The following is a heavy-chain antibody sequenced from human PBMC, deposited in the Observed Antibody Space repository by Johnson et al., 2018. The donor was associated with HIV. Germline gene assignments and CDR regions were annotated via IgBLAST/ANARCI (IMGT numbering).Heavy chain of an antibody. J-gene: IGHJ3*02. CDR1: GFTFSSYA. CDR3: ARDRKYQLLLKLSSADAFDI. CDR2: ISYDGSNK. Sequence: QVQLVESGGGVVQPGRSLRLSCAASGFTFSSYAMHWVRQAPGKGLEWVAVISYDGSNKYYADSVKGRFTISRDNSKNTLYLQMNSLRAEDTAVDYCARDRKYQLLLKLSSADAFDIWGQGTMVTVSS. V-gene: IGHV3-30*04. D-gene: IGHD2-2*01.